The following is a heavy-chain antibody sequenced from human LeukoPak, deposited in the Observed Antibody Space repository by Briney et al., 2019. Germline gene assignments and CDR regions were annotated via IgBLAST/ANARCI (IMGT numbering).Heavy chain of an antibody. J-gene: IGHJ4*02. CDR3: ARGYKTGYCSGGSCYSDMGY. CDR1: GYTFTNYG. V-gene: IGHV1-18*01. Sequence: ASVKVSCKASGYTFTNYGVSWVRQAPGRGVEWMGWISAYNGDTNYAQKLQDRVTMTTDSSTNTAYLELRSLTSDDTAVYYCARGYKTGYCSGGSCYSDMGYWGQGTLVTVSS. CDR2: ISAYNGDT. D-gene: IGHD2-15*01.